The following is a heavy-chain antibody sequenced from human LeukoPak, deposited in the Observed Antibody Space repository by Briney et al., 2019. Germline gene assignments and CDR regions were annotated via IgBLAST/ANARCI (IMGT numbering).Heavy chain of an antibody. J-gene: IGHJ6*02. CDR2: ISDSGGGT. CDR3: AKAGGSGGMDV. CDR1: GFTFSSYG. V-gene: IGHV3-23*01. Sequence: GGSLRLSCAASGFTFSSYGMHWVRQAPGKGLEWVSTISDSGGGTYSADSVKGRFTISRDNSKNTLYLKMNSLRAEDTAIYYCAKAGGSGGMDVWGQGTTVTVSS. D-gene: IGHD3-10*01.